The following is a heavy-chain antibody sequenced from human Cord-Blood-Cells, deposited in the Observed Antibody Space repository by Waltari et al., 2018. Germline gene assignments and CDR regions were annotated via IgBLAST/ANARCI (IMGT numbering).Heavy chain of an antibody. V-gene: IGHV4-31*02. CDR3: AREVSEAMVRGVIDY. J-gene: IGHJ4*02. D-gene: IGHD3-10*01. Sequence: YIYYSGSTYYNPSLKSRVTISVDTSKNQFSLKLSSVTAADTAVYYCAREVSEAMVRGVIDYWGQGTLVTVSS. CDR2: IYYSGST.